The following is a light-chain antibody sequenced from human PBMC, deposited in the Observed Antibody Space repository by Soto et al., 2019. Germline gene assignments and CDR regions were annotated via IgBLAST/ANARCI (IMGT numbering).Light chain of an antibody. CDR2: GAS. J-gene: IGKJ1*01. CDR1: QSVSSSY. Sequence: EIGFSQSSSTLSLSPGERATPSRRASQSVSSSYLAWYQQKPGQAPRLLIYGASSRATGIPDRFSGSGSGTDFTLTISRLEPEDFAVYYCHQYNNWPPWTFGQGTKVDI. V-gene: IGKV3-20*01. CDR3: HQYNNWPPWT.